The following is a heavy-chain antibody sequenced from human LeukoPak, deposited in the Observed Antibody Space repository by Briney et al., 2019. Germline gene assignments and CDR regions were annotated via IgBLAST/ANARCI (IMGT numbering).Heavy chain of an antibody. J-gene: IGHJ4*02. CDR3: AKGGWLEY. Sequence: GESLGLSCGASGLTVSSYAMSWVRQAPGKGLEWVSTIIGSAVNTYYADSVKGRFTISRDDSKNTVYLQMNSLRAEDTAVYYCAKGGWLEYWGQGTLVTVSS. CDR1: GLTVSSYA. D-gene: IGHD6-19*01. V-gene: IGHV3-23*01. CDR2: IIGSAVNT.